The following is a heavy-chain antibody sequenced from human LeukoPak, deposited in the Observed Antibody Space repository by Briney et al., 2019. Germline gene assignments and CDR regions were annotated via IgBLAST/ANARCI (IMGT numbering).Heavy chain of an antibody. CDR3: ARRWLDQLELPYPDAFDI. V-gene: IGHV5-51*01. CDR1: GYSFTSYW. CDR2: IYPGDSDT. D-gene: IGHD1-1*01. Sequence: GESLKISCKGSGYSFTSYWIGWVRQMPGEGLEWMGIIYPGDSDTRYSPSFQGQVTISADKSISTAYLQWSSLKASDTAMYYCARRWLDQLELPYPDAFDIWGQGTMVTVSS. J-gene: IGHJ3*02.